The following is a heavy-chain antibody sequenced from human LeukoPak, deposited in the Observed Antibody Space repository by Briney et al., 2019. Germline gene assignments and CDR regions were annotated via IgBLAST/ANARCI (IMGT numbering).Heavy chain of an antibody. J-gene: IGHJ4*02. CDR2: TYYRAKWYN. V-gene: IGHV6-1*01. Sequence: SQTLSLTCAISGDSVSSNSAAWNWIRQSPLRGLEWLGRTYYRAKWYNDYAVSVKSRITINSDKSKNQFSLQLNPGPPEATPGYNGAREVIHPTYSHFDYGGREPWSPSPQ. CDR3: AREVIHPTYSHFDY. D-gene: IGHD3-16*01. CDR1: GDSVSSNSAA.